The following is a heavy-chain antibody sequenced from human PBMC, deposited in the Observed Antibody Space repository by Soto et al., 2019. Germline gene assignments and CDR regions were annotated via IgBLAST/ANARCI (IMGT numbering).Heavy chain of an antibody. D-gene: IGHD6-6*01. Sequence: QVQLVQSGAEVKKPGSSVKVSCKASGGTFSSYTISWVRQAPGQGLEWMGRIIPILGIANFAQKLQGRVTITADKSTSTAYMELSSLRSEDTAVYYCARDVSSSSRGMGDYWGQGTLVTVSS. CDR2: IIPILGIA. CDR1: GGTFSSYT. CDR3: ARDVSSSSRGMGDY. J-gene: IGHJ4*02. V-gene: IGHV1-69*08.